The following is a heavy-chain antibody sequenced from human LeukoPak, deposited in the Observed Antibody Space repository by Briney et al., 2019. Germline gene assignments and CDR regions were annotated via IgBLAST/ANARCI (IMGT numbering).Heavy chain of an antibody. J-gene: IGHJ4*02. CDR2: INPNSGGT. V-gene: IGHV1-2*06. Sequence: ASVKVSCKASGYTFTGYYVHWVRQAPGQGLEWMGRINPNSGGTNYAQKFQGRVTMTRDTSISTAYMELSRLRSDDTAVYYCARGKVWGKGSTTYFDYWGQGTLVTVSS. CDR1: GYTFTGYY. CDR3: ARGKVWGKGSTTYFDY. D-gene: IGHD1-26*01.